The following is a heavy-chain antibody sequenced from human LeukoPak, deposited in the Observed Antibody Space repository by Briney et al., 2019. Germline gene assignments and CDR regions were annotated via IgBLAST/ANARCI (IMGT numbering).Heavy chain of an antibody. D-gene: IGHD4-23*01. CDR3: AKGSATTVVTIDY. CDR2: ISSDGSDK. V-gene: IGHV3-30*18. J-gene: IGHJ4*02. Sequence: PGRSLRLSCAASGFTFSNYGMHWVRQAPGKGLEWVAVISSDGSDKYYADSVKGRFTISRDNSKNTMYLQMNSLRDEDTAVYYCAKGSATTVVTIDYWGQGTLITVSS. CDR1: GFTFSNYG.